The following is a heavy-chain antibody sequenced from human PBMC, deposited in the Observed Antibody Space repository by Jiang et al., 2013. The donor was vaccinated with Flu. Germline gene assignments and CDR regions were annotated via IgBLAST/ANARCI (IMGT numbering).Heavy chain of an antibody. CDR1: GGSFSGYY. CDR2: INHSGST. CDR3: ARASYRMRSKYYYYGMDV. D-gene: IGHD4-11*01. J-gene: IGHJ6*02. Sequence: LLKPSETLSLTCAVYGGSFSGYYWSWIRQPPGKGLEWIGEINHSGSTNYNPSLKSRVTISVDTSKNQFSLKLSSVTAADTAVYYCARASYRMRSKYYYYGMDVWGQGTTVTVSS. V-gene: IGHV4-34*01.